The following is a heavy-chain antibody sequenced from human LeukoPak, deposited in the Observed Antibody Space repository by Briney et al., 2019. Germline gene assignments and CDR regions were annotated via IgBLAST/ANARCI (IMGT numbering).Heavy chain of an antibody. D-gene: IGHD3-10*01. Sequence: PGGSLRLSCAASGFTFSSYAMSWVRQAPGKGLEWVSAISGSGGSTYYADSVKGRFTISRDNSKNTLYLQMNSLRAEDTAVYYCAKYYYGSGSYYKPYHFDYWGQRTLVTVSS. CDR1: GFTFSSYA. J-gene: IGHJ4*02. CDR3: AKYYYGSGSYYKPYHFDY. CDR2: ISGSGGST. V-gene: IGHV3-23*01.